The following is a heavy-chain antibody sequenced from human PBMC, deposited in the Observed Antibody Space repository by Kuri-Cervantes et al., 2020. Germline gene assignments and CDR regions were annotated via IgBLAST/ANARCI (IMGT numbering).Heavy chain of an antibody. CDR1: GFTVSSNY. CDR2: IYSGGST. V-gene: IGHV3-53*01. J-gene: IGHJ4*02. CDR3: AKDTVVVITPNFDY. D-gene: IGHD3-22*01. Sequence: TLSLTCAASGFTVSSNYMSWVRQAPGKGLEWVSVIYSGGSTYYADSVKGRFTISRDNSKNTLYLQMNSLRAEDTAVYYCAKDTVVVITPNFDYWGQGTLVTVSS.